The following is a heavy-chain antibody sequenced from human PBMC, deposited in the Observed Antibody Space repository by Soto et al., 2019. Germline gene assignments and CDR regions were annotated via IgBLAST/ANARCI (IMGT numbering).Heavy chain of an antibody. Sequence: EVQLEESGGGLVQPGGSLRLSCAASGFTFSHYNMNWVRQAPGKGLEWVSYISGSSGAIYYADSVKGRFTISRDNAKNSLYLQMNSLREYDTAGYYCASDYFSTSWFDYGGQGPLVTVSS. V-gene: IGHV3-48*02. CDR3: ASDYFSTSWFDY. CDR1: GFTFSHYN. D-gene: IGHD3-3*02. CDR2: ISGSSGAI. J-gene: IGHJ5*01.